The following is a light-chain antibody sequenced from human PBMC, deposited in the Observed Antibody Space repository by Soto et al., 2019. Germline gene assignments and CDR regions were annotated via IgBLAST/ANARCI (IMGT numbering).Light chain of an antibody. V-gene: IGKV3-20*01. CDR3: QQYGSSPLT. Sequence: EIVLTQSPGTLSLSPGERATLSCRASQSVSSSYLAWYQQKPGQAPRLLIYDASSRATGIPDRFSGSGSGTDFTLTISILEPEDFAVYYCQQYGSSPLTFGGGTKVDIK. CDR2: DAS. J-gene: IGKJ4*01. CDR1: QSVSSSY.